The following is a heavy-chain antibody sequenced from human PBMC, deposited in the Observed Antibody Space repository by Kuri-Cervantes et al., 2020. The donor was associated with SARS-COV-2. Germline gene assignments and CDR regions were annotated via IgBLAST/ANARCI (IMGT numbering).Heavy chain of an antibody. Sequence: ALVKVSCKASGYIFTNYYMSWVRQAPGQGLEWLGIINPSGGGTSYAQKFQGRVTMTRDTSTSTVYMELSSLRSEDTAVYYCARGRLSSDYFDYWGQGTLVTVSS. J-gene: IGHJ4*02. CDR1: GYIFTNYY. V-gene: IGHV1-46*01. CDR3: ARGRLSSDYFDY. CDR2: INPSGGGT. D-gene: IGHD6-6*01.